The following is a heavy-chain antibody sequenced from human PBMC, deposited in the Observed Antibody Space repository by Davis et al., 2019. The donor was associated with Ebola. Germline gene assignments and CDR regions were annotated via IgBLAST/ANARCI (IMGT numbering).Heavy chain of an antibody. J-gene: IGHJ5*02. CDR2: ISAYNGNT. CDR1: GYISTSYG. V-gene: IGHV1-18*01. CDR3: ARDMGMVQEANWFDP. D-gene: IGHD3-10*01. Sequence: AASVKVSCKASGYISTSYGISWVRQAPGQGREWMGWISAYNGNTNYAQKLQGRVTMTTDTSTSTSYMELRSLRSDDTAVYYCARDMGMVQEANWFDPWGQGTLVTVSS.